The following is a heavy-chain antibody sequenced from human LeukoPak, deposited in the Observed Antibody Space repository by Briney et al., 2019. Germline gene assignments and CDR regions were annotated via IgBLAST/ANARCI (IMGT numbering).Heavy chain of an antibody. V-gene: IGHV3-74*01. CDR3: ARGTSGRYYFFDY. CDR2: LNSDGGST. CDR1: GXTFSSYW. J-gene: IGHJ4*02. D-gene: IGHD1-26*01. Sequence: GGSLRLSCAASGXTFSSYWMHWVRQAPGKGLVWVSRLNSDGGSTNYADSVKGRFTISRDNAKKTLYLQMNSLRAEDTAVYYCARGTSGRYYFFDYWGQGTLVTVSS.